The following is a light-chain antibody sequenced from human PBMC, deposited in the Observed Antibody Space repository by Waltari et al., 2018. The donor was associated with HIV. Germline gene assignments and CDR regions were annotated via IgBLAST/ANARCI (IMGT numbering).Light chain of an antibody. CDR1: TSDVGAYNF. CDR2: DVS. CDR3: CSYAGSYTLV. V-gene: IGLV2-11*01. Sequence: QSALTQPPSVSGSPGQSVTISCTGTTSDVGAYNFVSWYQQHPGKAPKVLTYDVSRRPAGVPDRFAGSKSGNTASLTISVLQAEEEADYYCCSYAGSYTLVFGGGTKLTVL. J-gene: IGLJ3*02.